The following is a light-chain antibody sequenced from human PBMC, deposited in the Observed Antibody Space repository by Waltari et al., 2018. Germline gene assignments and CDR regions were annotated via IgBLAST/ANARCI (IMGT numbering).Light chain of an antibody. J-gene: IGKJ4*01. CDR1: QSVGTD. CDR2: DAS. V-gene: IGKV3-11*01. Sequence: SCRASQSVGTDLAWYQHRPGQSPRLLIYDASYRATGIPARFSGSGSETDFTLTISSLQPEDFAVYYCQQRRSWPLTFGGGTRVQI. CDR3: QQRRSWPLT.